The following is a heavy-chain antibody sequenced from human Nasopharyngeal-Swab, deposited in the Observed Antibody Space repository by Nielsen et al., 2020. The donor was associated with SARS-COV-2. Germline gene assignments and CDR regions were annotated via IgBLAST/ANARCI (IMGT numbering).Heavy chain of an antibody. D-gene: IGHD3-22*01. V-gene: IGHV4-34*01. CDR3: ARGSDSSGYFDNTDAFDI. Sequence: SETLPLTCAVYGGSFSGYYWSWIRQPPGKGLEWIGEINHSGSTNYNPSLKSRVTISVDTSKNQFSLKLSSVTAADTAVYYCARGSDSSGYFDNTDAFDIWGQGTMVTVSS. CDR1: GGSFSGYY. J-gene: IGHJ3*02. CDR2: INHSGST.